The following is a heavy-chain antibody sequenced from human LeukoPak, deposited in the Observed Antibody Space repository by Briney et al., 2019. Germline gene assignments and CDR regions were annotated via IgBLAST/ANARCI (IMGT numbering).Heavy chain of an antibody. CDR3: ARGRGVTEPTSAFDY. J-gene: IGHJ4*02. D-gene: IGHD3-10*01. V-gene: IGHV3-64*02. CDR1: GFTFSSYA. CDR2: ISTYGGTT. Sequence: GGSLRRSCAASGFTFSSYAMHWVRQAPGKGLEYVSAISTYGGTTYYADSVKGRFTISRDNSKNTLYLQMGSLRAGDMAVYYCARGRGVTEPTSAFDYWGQGTLVTVSS.